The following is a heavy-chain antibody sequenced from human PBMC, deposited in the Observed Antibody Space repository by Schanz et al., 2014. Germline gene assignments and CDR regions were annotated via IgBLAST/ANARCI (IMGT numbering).Heavy chain of an antibody. CDR2: ISYSGST. CDR1: GGSVSSGGDY. V-gene: IGHV4-31*03. D-gene: IGHD6-25*01. Sequence: QVQLQESGPGLVKPSQTLSLTCTVSGGSVSSGGDYWSWIRQHPGKGLEWIGFISYSGSTYYNPSRKSRVTIYLDTSKNQFPLSLSSVTAADTAVYYCAREPLSGYNWFDPWGQGSLVTVSS. J-gene: IGHJ5*02. CDR3: AREPLSGYNWFDP.